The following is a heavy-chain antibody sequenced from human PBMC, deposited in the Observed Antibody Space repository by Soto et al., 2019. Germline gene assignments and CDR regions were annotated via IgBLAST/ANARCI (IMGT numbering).Heavy chain of an antibody. CDR2: INHSGST. CDR1: GGSFSGYY. D-gene: IGHD3-3*01. Sequence: PSETLSLTCAVYGGSFSGYYWSWIRQPPGKGLEWIGEINHSGSTNYNPSLKSRVTISVDTSKNQFSLKLSSVTAADTAVCYCARMAATYYDFWSGYYNWFDPWGQGTLVTVSS. J-gene: IGHJ5*02. V-gene: IGHV4-34*01. CDR3: ARMAATYYDFWSGYYNWFDP.